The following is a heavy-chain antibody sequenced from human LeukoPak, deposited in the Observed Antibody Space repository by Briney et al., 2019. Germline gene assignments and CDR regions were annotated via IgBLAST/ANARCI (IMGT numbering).Heavy chain of an antibody. CDR2: ISGSGDST. D-gene: IGHD3-22*01. J-gene: IGHJ3*02. Sequence: PGGSLRLSCAASGFTFSSYAMSWVRQAPGKGPEWVSSISGSGDSTYYIDSVKGRFTISRDNSKNTLDLQMNSLRAEDTAVCYCTKRDSDIYYSGIDVFDIWGQGTMVTVSS. V-gene: IGHV3-23*01. CDR1: GFTFSSYA. CDR3: TKRDSDIYYSGIDVFDI.